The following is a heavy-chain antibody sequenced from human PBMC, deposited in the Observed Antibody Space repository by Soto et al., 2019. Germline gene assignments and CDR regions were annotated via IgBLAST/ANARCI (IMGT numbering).Heavy chain of an antibody. CDR1: GYTFTGYY. CDR2: INPSGGST. CDR3: ARRAEWLTGSYYYYGMDV. Sequence: ASVKVSCKTFGYTFTGYYMHWVRQAPGQGLEWMGIINPSGGSTSYAQKFQGRVTMTRDTSTSTVYMELSSLRSEDTAVYYCARRAEWLTGSYYYYGMDVWGQGTTVTVSS. J-gene: IGHJ6*02. D-gene: IGHD6-19*01. V-gene: IGHV1-46*01.